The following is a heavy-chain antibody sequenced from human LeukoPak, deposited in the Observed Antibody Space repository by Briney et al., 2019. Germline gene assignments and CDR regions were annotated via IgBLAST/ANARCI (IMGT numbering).Heavy chain of an antibody. CDR3: TRAHLVAVAGGDFDY. D-gene: IGHD6-19*01. J-gene: IGHJ4*02. Sequence: GGSLRLSCAASGFTFSSYTMNWVRQAPGKGLEWVSYISSSSSTIYYADSVQGRFTISRDNAKSSLYLQMNSLRAEDTAVYYCTRAHLVAVAGGDFDYWGQGTLVTVSS. V-gene: IGHV3-48*01. CDR1: GFTFSSYT. CDR2: ISSSSSTI.